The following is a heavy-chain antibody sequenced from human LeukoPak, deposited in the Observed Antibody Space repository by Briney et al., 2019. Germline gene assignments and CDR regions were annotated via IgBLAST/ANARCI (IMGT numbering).Heavy chain of an antibody. CDR2: IRGSGDST. J-gene: IGHJ4*02. Sequence: GGSLRLSCAASGFTFSSHAMSWVRQVPGKGLEWVSGIRGSGDSTYFADSVKGRFTISRDNSKNTVYLQMNRLRAEDTAVYYCAKDNYHATSGTFDYWGQGTLVTVSS. D-gene: IGHD1-1*01. CDR1: GFTFSSHA. CDR3: AKDNYHATSGTFDY. V-gene: IGHV3-23*01.